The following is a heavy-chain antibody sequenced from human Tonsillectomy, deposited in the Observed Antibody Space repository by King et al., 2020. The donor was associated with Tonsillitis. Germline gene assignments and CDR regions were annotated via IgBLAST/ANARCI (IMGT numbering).Heavy chain of an antibody. CDR2: IWYDGSNQ. V-gene: IGHV3-33*01. Sequence: VQLVESGGGVVQPGRSLRLSCEGSGFTFSSYGIHWVRQAPGKGLEWVAVIWYDGSNQFYADSVKGRFTISRDNSQRTVNLEMNSLRAEDTAVYYCARDGETYGDDVYYYMDVWGKGTSVTVSS. D-gene: IGHD4-17*01. CDR1: GFTFSSYG. CDR3: ARDGETYGDDVYYYMDV. J-gene: IGHJ6*03.